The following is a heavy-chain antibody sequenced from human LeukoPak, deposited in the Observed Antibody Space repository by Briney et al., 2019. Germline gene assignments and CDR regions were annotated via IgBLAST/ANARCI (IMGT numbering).Heavy chain of an antibody. CDR2: INPNSGGT. J-gene: IGHJ4*02. D-gene: IGHD3-22*01. CDR3: ARFSEYYDSSLHYVDH. V-gene: IGHV1-2*02. CDR1: GYTFTGYY. Sequence: ASVKVSCKASGYTFTGYYMHWVRQAPGQGLEWMGWINPNSGGTNYAQKFQGRVTITADESTSTAYMELSSLRSEDTAVYYCARFSEYYDSSLHYVDHWGQGTLVTVSS.